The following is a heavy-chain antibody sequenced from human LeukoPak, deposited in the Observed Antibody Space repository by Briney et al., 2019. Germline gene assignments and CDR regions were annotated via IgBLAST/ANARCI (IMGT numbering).Heavy chain of an antibody. CDR3: ARDARVAVAGTKGWFDP. Sequence: SETLSLTCTVSGGSISSSSYYWGWIRQPPGKGLEWIGSIYYSGSTYYNPSLKSRVTISVDTSKNQFSLKLSSVTAADTAVYYCARDARVAVAGTKGWFDPWGQGTLVTVSS. CDR1: GGSISSSSYY. CDR2: IYYSGST. D-gene: IGHD6-19*01. J-gene: IGHJ5*02. V-gene: IGHV4-39*02.